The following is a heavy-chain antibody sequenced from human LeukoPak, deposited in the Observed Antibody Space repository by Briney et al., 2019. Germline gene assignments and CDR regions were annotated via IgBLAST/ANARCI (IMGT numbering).Heavy chain of an antibody. CDR1: GGLVSSYY. J-gene: IGHJ5*02. CDR3: ARGDGSTMARGVSRYGWLYA. V-gene: IGHV4-4*07. Sequence: SETLSLTCTVSGGLVSSYYWTWIRQPARKGLEWMGRIFTAGSTNYNPSLMSRVTLSVDTSKSQFPLKLRSVTAADTAVYYCARGDGSTMARGVSRYGWLYAWGQGALVTVSS. D-gene: IGHD3-10*01. CDR2: IFTAGST.